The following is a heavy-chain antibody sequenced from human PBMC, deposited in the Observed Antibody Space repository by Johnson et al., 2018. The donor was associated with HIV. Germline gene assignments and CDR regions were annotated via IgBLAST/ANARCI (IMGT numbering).Heavy chain of an antibody. J-gene: IGHJ3*02. CDR2: TRNKANSYST. CDR1: GFTYSDHY. D-gene: IGHD2/OR15-2a*01. V-gene: IGHV3-72*01. Sequence: VQLVESGGGLVQPGGSLRLSCAASGFTYSDHYMDWVRQAPGKGLEWVGSTRNKANSYSTEYAASVKGRFTISRDDSKNSLYLQKNSLKTEDTAVYYCARYIYGTLDALDIWGHGTMVTVSS. CDR3: ARYIYGTLDALDI.